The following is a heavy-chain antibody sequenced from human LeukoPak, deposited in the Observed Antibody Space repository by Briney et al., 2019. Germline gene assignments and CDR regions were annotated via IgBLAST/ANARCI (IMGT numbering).Heavy chain of an antibody. D-gene: IGHD3-10*01. Sequence: GGSLRLSCAASGFTFSSYWMHWVRQAPGRGLVWVSRINSDGSSTSYTDSVKGRFTISRDNAKNTLYLQMNSLRAEDTAVYYCARDHYGSGSWFDPLRQGTLVTVSS. CDR1: GFTFSSYW. CDR2: INSDGSST. V-gene: IGHV3-74*01. CDR3: ARDHYGSGSWFDP. J-gene: IGHJ5*02.